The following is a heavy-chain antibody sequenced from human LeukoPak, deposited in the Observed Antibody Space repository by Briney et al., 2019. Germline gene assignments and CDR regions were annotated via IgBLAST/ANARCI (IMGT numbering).Heavy chain of an antibody. Sequence: SETLSLTCTVSGGSSSSSRYYWGWIRQPPGKGLEWIGSIYYSGSTYYNPSLKSRVTISVDTSKNQFSLKLSSVTAADTAVYYSASHPYQLLWLSWFDPWGQGTLVTVSS. CDR3: ASHPYQLLWLSWFDP. D-gene: IGHD2-2*01. J-gene: IGHJ5*02. V-gene: IGHV4-39*01. CDR2: IYYSGST. CDR1: GGSSSSSRYY.